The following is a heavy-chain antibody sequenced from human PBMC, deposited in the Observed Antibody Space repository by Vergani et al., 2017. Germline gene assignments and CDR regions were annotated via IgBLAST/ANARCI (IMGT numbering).Heavy chain of an antibody. CDR2: ISGGGGST. V-gene: IGHV3-23*01. D-gene: IGHD6-6*01. CDR1: GFTFSSYA. J-gene: IGHJ6*03. CDR3: AKAGYSSSSHYYYYYMDV. Sequence: EVQLLESGGGLVQPGGSLRLSCAASGFTFSSYAMNWVRQAPGKGLEWVSAISGGGGSTYYADSVKGRFTISRDNSKNTLYLQMNSLRAEDTAVYYCAKAGYSSSSHYYYYYMDVWGKGTTVTVSS.